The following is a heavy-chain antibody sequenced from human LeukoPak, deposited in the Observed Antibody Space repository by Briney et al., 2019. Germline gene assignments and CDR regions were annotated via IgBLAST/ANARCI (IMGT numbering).Heavy chain of an antibody. Sequence: PSETLSLTCTVSGGSISSGGYYWSWIRQPPGKGLEWIGYIYHSGSTYYNPSLKSRVTISVDRSKNQFSLKLSSVTAADTAVYYCARDLGPGHAFDIWGQGTMVTVSS. V-gene: IGHV4-30-2*01. CDR3: ARDLGPGHAFDI. J-gene: IGHJ3*02. CDR1: GGSISSGGYY. CDR2: IYHSGST. D-gene: IGHD3-16*01.